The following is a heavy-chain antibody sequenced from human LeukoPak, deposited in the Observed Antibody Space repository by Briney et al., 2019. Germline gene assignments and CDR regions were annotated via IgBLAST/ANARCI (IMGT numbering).Heavy chain of an antibody. CDR1: GVSFRGHW. CDR3: ARERWTTSGYYFDY. D-gene: IGHD5-24*01. V-gene: IGHV3-7*01. Sequence: GGSLRLSCAASGVSFRGHWMSWVRQAPGKGLEWVANIKPDGSERRYVDSVKGRFTISRGDAKNSVYLEMNSLRVEDMAVYYCARERWTTSGYYFDYWGQGTLVTVSS. J-gene: IGHJ4*02. CDR2: IKPDGSER.